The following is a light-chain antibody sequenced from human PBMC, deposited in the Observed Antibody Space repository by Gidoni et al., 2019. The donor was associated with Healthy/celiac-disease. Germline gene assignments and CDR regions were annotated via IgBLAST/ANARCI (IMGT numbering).Light chain of an antibody. CDR3: QQYGSS. CDR2: GAS. Sequence: EIVLTQSPGTLSLSPGERATLSCRASQSVSSSYLAWYQQKPGQAPRLLIYGASSRATGIPDRFSCSGSGTDFTLTISRLEPEDFAVYYCQQYGSSFXQXTKVEIK. CDR1: QSVSSSY. V-gene: IGKV3-20*01. J-gene: IGKJ1*01.